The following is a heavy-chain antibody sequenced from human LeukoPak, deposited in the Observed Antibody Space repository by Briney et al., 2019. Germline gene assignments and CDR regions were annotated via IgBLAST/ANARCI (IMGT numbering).Heavy chain of an antibody. CDR1: GFTFSSYS. J-gene: IGHJ4*02. V-gene: IGHV3-21*01. CDR2: IGSSSSYI. CDR3: AASTKHTAMVDY. D-gene: IGHD5-18*01. Sequence: GGSLRLSCAASGFTFSSYSMNWVRQAPGKGLEWVSSIGSSSSYIYYADSVEGRFTISRDNAKNSLHLQMSSLRAEDTAVYYCAASTKHTAMVDYWGQGTLVTVSS.